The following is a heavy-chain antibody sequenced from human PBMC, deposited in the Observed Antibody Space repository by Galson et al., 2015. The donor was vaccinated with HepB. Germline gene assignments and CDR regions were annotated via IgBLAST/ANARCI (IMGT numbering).Heavy chain of an antibody. CDR3: VKDSGYYDSSGYYKLGEAPHY. V-gene: IGHV3-64D*06. J-gene: IGHJ4*02. D-gene: IGHD3-22*01. CDR1: GFTFSSYA. Sequence: SLRLSCAASGFTFSSYAMHWVRQAPGKGLEYVSAISSNGGSTYYADSVKGRFTISRDNSKNTLYLQMSSLRAEDTAVYYCVKDSGYYDSSGYYKLGEAPHYWGQGTLVTVSS. CDR2: ISSNGGST.